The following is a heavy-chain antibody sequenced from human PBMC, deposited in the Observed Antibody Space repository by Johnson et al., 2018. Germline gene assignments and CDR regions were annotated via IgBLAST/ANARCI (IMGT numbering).Heavy chain of an antibody. V-gene: IGHV3-30-3*01. CDR2: ISYDGSNK. J-gene: IGHJ1*01. D-gene: IGHD2-21*02. CDR3: ARASVVTSEYCQH. CDR1: GFTFSSYA. Sequence: QVQLVQSGGGVVQPGRSLRLSCAASGFTFSSYAMHWVRQAPGKGLEWVAVISYDGSNKYYADSVKGRFTISRDNSKNTLYLQMNSLRAGDTAVYYCARASVVTSEYCQHGGQGTLVTVSS.